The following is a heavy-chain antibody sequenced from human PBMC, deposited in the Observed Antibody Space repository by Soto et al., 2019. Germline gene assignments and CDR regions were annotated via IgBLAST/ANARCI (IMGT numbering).Heavy chain of an antibody. CDR1: GLTLSSYA. V-gene: IGHV3-23*01. J-gene: IGHJ3*02. Sequence: EVQLLESGGGLIQPGGSLRVSCAASGLTLSSYAMSWVRQAPGKGLEWVSGISGSGDTTNDADSVKGRFTVSRDNSKNTLYLQMSSLRAEDTAVYYCAKVREYQVLYLSAEAFDIWGQGTMVTISS. D-gene: IGHD3-16*01. CDR2: ISGSGDTT. CDR3: AKVREYQVLYLSAEAFDI.